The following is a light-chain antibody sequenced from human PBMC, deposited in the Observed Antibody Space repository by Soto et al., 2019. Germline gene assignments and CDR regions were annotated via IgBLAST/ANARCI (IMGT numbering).Light chain of an antibody. J-gene: IGLJ1*01. V-gene: IGLV2-23*02. CDR2: EVS. CDR3: CSYAGSSTLYV. CDR1: SGDVGSYNL. Sequence: QSALTQPASVSGSPGQSITISCTGNSGDVGSYNLVSWYQQHPGKAPKLMIYEVSRPPSGVSNRFSGSKSGNTASLTISGLQAEDEADYYCCSYAGSSTLYVFGTGTKVTVL.